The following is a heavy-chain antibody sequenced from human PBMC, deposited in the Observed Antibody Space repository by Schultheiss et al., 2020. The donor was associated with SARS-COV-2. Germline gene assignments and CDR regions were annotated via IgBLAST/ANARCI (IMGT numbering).Heavy chain of an antibody. CDR1: GYTFTDYF. CDR3: ARDRYDFWSGYVSYWYFDL. CDR2: INAGNGNT. Sequence: ASVKVSCKASGYTFTDYFMNWMRQAPGQRLEWMGWINAGNGNTKYSQKLQGRVTITRDTSSSTAYMQLSSLRSEDTAVYYCARDRYDFWSGYVSYWYFDLWGRGTLVTVSS. J-gene: IGHJ2*01. D-gene: IGHD3-3*01. V-gene: IGHV1/OR15-3*02.